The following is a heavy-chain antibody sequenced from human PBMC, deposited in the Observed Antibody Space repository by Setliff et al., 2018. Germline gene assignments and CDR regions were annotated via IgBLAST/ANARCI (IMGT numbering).Heavy chain of an antibody. J-gene: IGHJ4*02. D-gene: IGHD2-2*01. CDR2: INAANGNT. CDR3: ARMAGSCGPTNCYGHLDY. CDR1: GYTFTRYA. V-gene: IGHV1-3*03. Sequence: ASVKVSCKAFGYTFTRYAIHWVRQAPGQRPEWMGWINAANGNTKYSEEFQGRVTITSDTSATTSYLELSSLRSEDVSIYYCARMAGSCGPTNCYGHLDYRGQGTLVTVSS.